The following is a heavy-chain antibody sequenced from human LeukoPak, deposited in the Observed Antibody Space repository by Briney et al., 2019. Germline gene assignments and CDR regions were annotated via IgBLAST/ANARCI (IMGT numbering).Heavy chain of an antibody. CDR2: IYSGGST. J-gene: IGHJ4*02. CDR1: GFTVSSNY. Sequence: PGGSLRLSCAASGFTVSSNYMSWVRQAPGKGLEWVSVIYSGGSTYYADSVKGRFTISRDNSKNTLYFQMNSLRAEDTAVYYCAREYDYVWGSYRYFDYWGQGTLVTVSS. V-gene: IGHV3-66*01. CDR3: AREYDYVWGSYRYFDY. D-gene: IGHD3-16*02.